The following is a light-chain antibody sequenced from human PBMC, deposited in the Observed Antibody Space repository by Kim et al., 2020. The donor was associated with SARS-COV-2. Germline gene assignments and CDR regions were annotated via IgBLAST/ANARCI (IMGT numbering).Light chain of an antibody. Sequence: SQGVRATLSCRASQSVSDSSLAWYQHKPGRAPRLLIYGASTRAAGIPDRFSGSGSGTDFTLTISRLEPEDFAMYYCQQYGYSPWTFGQGTKVDIK. CDR1: QSVSDSS. J-gene: IGKJ1*01. CDR3: QQYGYSPWT. V-gene: IGKV3-20*01. CDR2: GAS.